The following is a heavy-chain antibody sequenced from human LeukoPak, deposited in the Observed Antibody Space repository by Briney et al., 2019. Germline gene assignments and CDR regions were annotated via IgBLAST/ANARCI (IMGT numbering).Heavy chain of an antibody. V-gene: IGHV3-30*04. CDR3: AREELYYGSGSSVYYYGMDV. Sequence: AGGSLRLSCAASGFTFSTYAMSWVRQAPGKGLEWVAVISFDGSSQYYADSVKGRFTISRDNSKNTLYLRMNSPRAEDTAVCYCAREELYYGSGSSVYYYGMDVWGQGTTVTVSS. D-gene: IGHD3-10*01. CDR2: ISFDGSSQ. J-gene: IGHJ6*02. CDR1: GFTFSTYA.